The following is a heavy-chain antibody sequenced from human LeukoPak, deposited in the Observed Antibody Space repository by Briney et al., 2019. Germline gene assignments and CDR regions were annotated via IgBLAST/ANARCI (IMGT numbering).Heavy chain of an antibody. D-gene: IGHD5/OR15-5a*01. CDR2: IIPIFGTA. J-gene: IGHJ2*01. V-gene: IGHV1-69*13. CDR3: ARDSVSRRYFDL. CDR1: GGTLSSYA. Sequence: SVKVSCKASGGTLSSYAISWVRQAPGQGLEWMGGIIPIFGTANYAQKFQGRVTITADESTSTAYMELSSLRSEDTAVYYCARDSVSRRYFDLWGRGTLVTVSS.